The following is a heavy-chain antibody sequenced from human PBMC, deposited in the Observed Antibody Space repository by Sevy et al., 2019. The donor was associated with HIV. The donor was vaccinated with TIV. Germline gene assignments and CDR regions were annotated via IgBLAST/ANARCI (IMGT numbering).Heavy chain of an antibody. Sequence: GGSLRLSCVASGFAFSTFTMNWVRQAPGRGPEWVAIIGDSPSYTEYADSVRGRFTISRDNTKNSLYLQINSLRPEDTATYYCARDRRVRDGHDELDLWGPGTLVTVSS. V-gene: IGHV3-21*04. CDR2: IGDSPSYT. D-gene: IGHD1-1*01. CDR3: ARDRRVRDGHDELDL. J-gene: IGHJ5*02. CDR1: GFAFSTFT.